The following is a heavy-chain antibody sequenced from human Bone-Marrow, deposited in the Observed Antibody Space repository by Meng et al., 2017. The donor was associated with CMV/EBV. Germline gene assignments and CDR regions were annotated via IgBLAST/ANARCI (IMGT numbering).Heavy chain of an antibody. J-gene: IGHJ4*02. V-gene: IGHV1-2*02. D-gene: IGHD6-19*01. CDR3: ARDRARGYSSGWYYGY. CDR2: INPNSGGT. Sequence: ASVKVSCKASGYTFTGYYMHWVRQAPGQGLEWMGWINPNSGGTNYAQKLQGRVTMTRDTSISTAYMDLSRLRSDDTAVYYCARDRARGYSSGWYYGYWGQGTLVTVSS. CDR1: GYTFTGYY.